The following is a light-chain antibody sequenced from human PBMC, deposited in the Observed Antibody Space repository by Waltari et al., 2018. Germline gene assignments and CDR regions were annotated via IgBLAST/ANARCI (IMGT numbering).Light chain of an antibody. CDR3: QQRRNWPWT. CDR1: QNIYSY. V-gene: IGKV3-11*01. CDR2: DAF. J-gene: IGKJ1*01. Sequence: ETVLTQSPATLSLSPGDRATFSCRASQNIYSYLAWYQQKPGQALRFLIFDAFNRPTGIPARFSGSRSGTDFNLTISSLESEDFAIYYCQQRRNWPWTFGQGTRVEIK.